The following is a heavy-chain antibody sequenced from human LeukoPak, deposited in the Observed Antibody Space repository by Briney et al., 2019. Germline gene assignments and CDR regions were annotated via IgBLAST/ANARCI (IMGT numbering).Heavy chain of an antibody. J-gene: IGHJ4*02. CDR3: ARGTDDYIVATTSFEY. CDR1: GYTFTSYG. V-gene: IGHV1-69*13. CDR2: IIPMLDTA. D-gene: IGHD5-12*01. Sequence: ASVKVSCKASGYTFTSYGISWVRQAPGQGLEWMGGIIPMLDTANCAQKFQGRVTITADESTSTAYMELSSLRSEDTAVYYCARGTDDYIVATTSFEYWGQGTLVTVSS.